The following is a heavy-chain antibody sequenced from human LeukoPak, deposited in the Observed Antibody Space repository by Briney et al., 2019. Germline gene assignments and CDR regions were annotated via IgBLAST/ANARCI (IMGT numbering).Heavy chain of an antibody. CDR2: IYYSGGT. CDR3: ARDRTGNNWFDP. J-gene: IGHJ5*02. V-gene: IGHV4-59*01. CDR1: GGSISSDY. D-gene: IGHD1-1*01. Sequence: SETLSLTCTVSGGSISSDYWSWIRQPPGKGLEWIGYIYYSGGTTYNPSLKSRVTISVDTSKNQFSLKLSSVTAADTAVYYCARDRTGNNWFDPWGQGTLVTVSS.